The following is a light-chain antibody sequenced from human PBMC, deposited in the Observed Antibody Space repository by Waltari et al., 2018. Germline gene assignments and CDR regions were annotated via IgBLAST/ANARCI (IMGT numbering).Light chain of an antibody. CDR3: YSAEISGKLWA. Sequence: SYELPQSPSVSVSPGQTATITCSGDALPKKYAYWYQQKSGQAPVLVIYKATKRPSGIPEKFSGSSTETMATLTISGAQVEDEGDYYCYSAEISGKLWAFGGGTKLTVL. J-gene: IGLJ3*02. V-gene: IGLV3-10*01. CDR1: ALPKKY. CDR2: KAT.